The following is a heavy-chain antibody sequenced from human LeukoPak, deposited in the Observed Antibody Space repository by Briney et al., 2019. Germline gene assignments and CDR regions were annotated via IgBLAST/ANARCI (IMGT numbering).Heavy chain of an antibody. CDR3: ARASGWPFDY. Sequence: GGSLRLSCAASGFTFTSYAMAWVRQAPGKGLQWVSTISSTSDNTYYADSVKGRFTISRDNSKNTLYLQMNSLRAEDTAVYYCARASGWPFDYWGQGTLVTVSS. CDR1: GFTFTSYA. CDR2: ISSTSDNT. V-gene: IGHV3-23*01. J-gene: IGHJ4*02. D-gene: IGHD6-19*01.